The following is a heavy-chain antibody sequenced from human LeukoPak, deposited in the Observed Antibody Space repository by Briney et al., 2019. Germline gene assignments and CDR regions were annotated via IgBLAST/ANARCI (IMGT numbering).Heavy chain of an antibody. J-gene: IGHJ3*02. Sequence: SVRLSCKASGYTFTSYDINWVRQATGQGLEWMGWMNPKRGNTGSAQTSQGRVTITRNTSISTASRELSSLRSEDTAVYYCARGPARLWCGELLPTDAFDIWGQGTMVTVS. D-gene: IGHD3-10*01. CDR3: ARGPARLWCGELLPTDAFDI. CDR1: GYTFTSYD. V-gene: IGHV1-8*03. CDR2: MNPKRGNT.